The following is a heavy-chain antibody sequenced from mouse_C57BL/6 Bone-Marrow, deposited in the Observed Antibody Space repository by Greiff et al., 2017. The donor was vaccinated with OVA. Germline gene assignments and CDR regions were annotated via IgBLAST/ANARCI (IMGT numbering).Heavy chain of an antibody. J-gene: IGHJ4*01. CDR1: GYTFTSYW. Sequence: QVQLQQPGAELVKPGASVKMSCKASGYTFTSYWITWVKQRPGQGLEWIGDIYPGSGSTNYNEKFKSKATLTVDTSSSTAYMQLSSLTSEDSAVYYCARSLITTVVATPGYYAMDYWGQGTSVTVSS. CDR3: ARSLITTVVATPGYYAMDY. CDR2: IYPGSGST. V-gene: IGHV1-55*01. D-gene: IGHD1-1*01.